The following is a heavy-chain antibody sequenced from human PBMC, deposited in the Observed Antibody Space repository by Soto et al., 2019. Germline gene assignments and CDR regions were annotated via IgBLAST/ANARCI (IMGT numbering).Heavy chain of an antibody. D-gene: IGHD3-10*01. CDR1: GFIFDDYA. J-gene: IGHJ3*02. CDR3: AKDSASGSYHAFDI. Sequence: EVQLVESGGGLVQPGRSLRLSCAVSGFIFDDYAMHWVRQAPGKGLEWVAGITWNGGSIGYADSVQGRFIISRDNAKNSLYVQMNSLRPEDTALYYCAKDSASGSYHAFDIWSQGTMVTVSS. V-gene: IGHV3-9*01. CDR2: ITWNGGSI.